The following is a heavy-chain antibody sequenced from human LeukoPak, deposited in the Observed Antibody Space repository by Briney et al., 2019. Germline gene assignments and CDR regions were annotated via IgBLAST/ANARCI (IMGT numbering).Heavy chain of an antibody. D-gene: IGHD3-3*01. Sequence: GGSLRLSCAASGFTFSSYAMSWVRQAPGKGLEWVSAISGSGGSTYYADSVKGRFTISRDNSKNTLYLQMNSLRAEDTAVYYCAKTTPAYDFWSGYESPLLYYYYGMDVWGQGTTVTVSS. CDR1: GFTFSSYA. CDR2: ISGSGGST. V-gene: IGHV3-23*01. J-gene: IGHJ6*02. CDR3: AKTTPAYDFWSGYESPLLYYYYGMDV.